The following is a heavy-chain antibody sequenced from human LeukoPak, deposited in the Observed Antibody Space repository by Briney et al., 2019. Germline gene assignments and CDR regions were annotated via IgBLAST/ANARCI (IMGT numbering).Heavy chain of an antibody. CDR2: ISAYNGNT. CDR1: GYTFTSYG. CDR3: TRDYNNYDSSGYWWRLFDY. Sequence: GASVKASCKASGYTFTSYGISSVGQAPRQGLEWMGWISAYNGNTNYPQTLQRRVTMTTDPSTSPANLEIWNRTSEDPAVYHYTRDYNNYDSSGYWWRLFDYWGQGTLVTVSS. V-gene: IGHV1-18*01. J-gene: IGHJ4*02. D-gene: IGHD3-22*01.